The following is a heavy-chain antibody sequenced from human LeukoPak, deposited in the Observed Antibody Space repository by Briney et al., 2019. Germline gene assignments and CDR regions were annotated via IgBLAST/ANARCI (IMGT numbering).Heavy chain of an antibody. CDR3: ARGGRGAMVLNWFDT. V-gene: IGHV4-59*01. J-gene: IGHJ5*02. D-gene: IGHD5-18*01. CDR2: IYYSGST. Sequence: SETLSLTCTVSGGSISSYYWSWIRQPPGKGLEWIGHIYYSGSTDYTPSLKSRVTISVDTSKNQFSLRLSSVTAADTAVYYCARGGRGAMVLNWFDTWGQGTLVTVSS. CDR1: GGSISSYY.